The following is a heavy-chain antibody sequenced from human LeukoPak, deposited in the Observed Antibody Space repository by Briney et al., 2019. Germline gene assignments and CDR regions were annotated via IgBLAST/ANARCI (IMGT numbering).Heavy chain of an antibody. D-gene: IGHD5-12*01. Sequence: GGSLRLSCAASGFTFNSYSMNWVRQAPGKGLEWVSSISGSRSYIYYADSVKGRFTISRDNAKNSLYLQMNSLRAEDDTAVYYCARDPRFSGYFDYWGQGTLVTVSS. CDR3: ARDPRFSGYFDY. V-gene: IGHV3-21*01. J-gene: IGHJ4*02. CDR1: GFTFNSYS. CDR2: ISGSRSYI.